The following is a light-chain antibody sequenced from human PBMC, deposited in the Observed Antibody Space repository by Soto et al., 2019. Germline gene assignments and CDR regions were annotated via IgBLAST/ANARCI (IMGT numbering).Light chain of an antibody. V-gene: IGKV3-15*01. CDR2: GAS. Sequence: EIVMTQSPATLAVSPGERATLSCRASQNVNSNLAWYQQKPGQAPRLLIYGASTRDTGVPARFSGSGSGTEFTLTISSLQPEDFAIYYCQHLNNWPSYTFGHGTKLEI. CDR3: QHLNNWPSYT. J-gene: IGKJ2*01. CDR1: QNVNSN.